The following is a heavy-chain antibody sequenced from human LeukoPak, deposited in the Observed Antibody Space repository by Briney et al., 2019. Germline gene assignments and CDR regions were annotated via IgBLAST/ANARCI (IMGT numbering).Heavy chain of an antibody. CDR1: GDSISEYY. D-gene: IGHD6-6*01. Sequence: PSETLSLTCNVSGDSISEYYWSWVRQPAGKGLEWIGRIFPGGSTNYNPSLKSRVTMSVDTSKNQFSLKLSSVTAADTAVYYCARDEAARPYYWGQGTLVTVSS. J-gene: IGHJ4*02. CDR3: ARDEAARPYY. CDR2: IFPGGST. V-gene: IGHV4-4*07.